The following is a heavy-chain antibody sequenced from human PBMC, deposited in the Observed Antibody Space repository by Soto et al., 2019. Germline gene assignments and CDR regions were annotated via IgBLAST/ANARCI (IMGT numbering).Heavy chain of an antibody. V-gene: IGHV4-59*01. J-gene: IGHJ4*02. Sequence: PSETLSLSCTFSGGSISVSYWGWIRQTPGKVLEWVGYIHYSGSTNYNPSLKSRVTMSVDSAKNQFSLQLSSVTAADTAVYFCTKYRRTDPDGYSFDYWGQGALVTVPQ. CDR3: TKYRRTDPDGYSFDY. CDR1: GGSISVSY. CDR2: IHYSGST. D-gene: IGHD2-15*01.